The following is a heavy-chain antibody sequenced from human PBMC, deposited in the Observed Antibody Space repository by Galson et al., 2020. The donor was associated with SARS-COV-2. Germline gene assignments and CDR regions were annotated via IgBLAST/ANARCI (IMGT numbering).Heavy chain of an antibody. V-gene: IGHV4-61*02. CDR1: GGSISSGSYY. CDR3: AREGVLLWFGDNYYFDL. J-gene: IGHJ2*01. Sequence: SETLSLTCTVSGGSISSGSYYWSWIRQTAGKGLEWLGRIYTSGSTNYNPSLKSRVSISVDMSKNHFSLKLSSVTAADTAVYYCAREGVLLWFGDNYYFDLWGRGTLVTVSS. CDR2: IYTSGST. D-gene: IGHD3-10*01.